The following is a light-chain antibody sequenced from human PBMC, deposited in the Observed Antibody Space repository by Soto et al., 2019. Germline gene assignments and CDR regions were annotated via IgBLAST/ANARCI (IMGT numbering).Light chain of an antibody. J-gene: IGKJ3*01. CDR1: QSVSSSY. CDR2: GAS. V-gene: IGKV3-20*01. CDR3: QQYGSSLGFT. Sequence: EIVLTQSPGTLSLSPGERATLSCRASQSVSSSYLAWYQQKPGQAPRLLIYGASSRATGIPDRFSGSGSGTDFTLTISRLEPEVFAVYYCQQYGSSLGFTFGPGTKVDIK.